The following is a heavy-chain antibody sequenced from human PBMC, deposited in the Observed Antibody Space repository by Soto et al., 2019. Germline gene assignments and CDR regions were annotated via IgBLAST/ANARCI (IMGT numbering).Heavy chain of an antibody. D-gene: IGHD5-18*01. Sequence: PSETLSLTCTVSGGSISSYYWSWIRQPPGKGLEWIGYIYYSGSTNYNPSLKSRVTISVDTSKNQFSLKLSSVTAADTAVYYCARQGWPGTAMAELDYWGQGTLVTVSS. CDR1: GGSISSYY. V-gene: IGHV4-59*08. CDR2: IYYSGST. CDR3: ARQGWPGTAMAELDY. J-gene: IGHJ4*02.